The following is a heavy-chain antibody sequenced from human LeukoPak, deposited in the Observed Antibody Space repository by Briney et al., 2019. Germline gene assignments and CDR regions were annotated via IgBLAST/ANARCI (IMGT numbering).Heavy chain of an antibody. Sequence: GRSLRLSCAASGFTFDDYAMHWVRQAPGKGLEWVSGISWNSGSIAYADSVKGRFTISRDNAKNSLYLQMNSLRAEDMALYYCAKGAGYYYDSSGYFDYWGQGTLVTVSS. J-gene: IGHJ4*02. V-gene: IGHV3-9*03. CDR2: ISWNSGSI. D-gene: IGHD3-22*01. CDR3: AKGAGYYYDSSGYFDY. CDR1: GFTFDDYA.